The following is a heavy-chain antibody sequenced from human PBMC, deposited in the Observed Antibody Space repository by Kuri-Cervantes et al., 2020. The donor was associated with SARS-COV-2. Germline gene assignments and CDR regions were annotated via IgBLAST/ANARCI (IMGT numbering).Heavy chain of an antibody. J-gene: IGHJ4*02. CDR1: GFTFSSYA. V-gene: IGHV3-30-3*01. CDR2: ISYDGSNK. D-gene: IGHD3-3*01. CDR3: ARESHPRPFWGDYPYFHQ. Sequence: GGSLRLSCAASGFTFSSYAMHWVRQAPGKGLEWVAVISYDGSNKYYADSVKGRFTISRDNSKNTLYLQMNSLRADDTAVYFCARESHPRPFWGDYPYFHQWGQGSLVTVSS.